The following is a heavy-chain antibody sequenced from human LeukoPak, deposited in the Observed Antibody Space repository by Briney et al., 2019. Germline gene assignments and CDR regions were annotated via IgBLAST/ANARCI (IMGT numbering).Heavy chain of an antibody. J-gene: IGHJ4*02. CDR2: ISYDGSNK. CDR1: GFTFSSYA. CDR3: ARDLYNAAAGSFDY. D-gene: IGHD6-13*01. V-gene: IGHV3-30-3*01. Sequence: PGGSLRLSCAASGFTFSSYAMHWVRQAPGKGLEWVAVISYDGSNKYYADSVKGRFTISRDNSKNTLYLQMNSLRAEDTAVYYCARDLYNAAAGSFDYWGQGTLVTVSS.